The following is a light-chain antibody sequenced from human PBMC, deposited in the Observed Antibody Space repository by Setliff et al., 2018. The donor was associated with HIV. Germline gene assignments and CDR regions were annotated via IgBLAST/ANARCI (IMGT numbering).Light chain of an antibody. CDR3: QQVLSFPLS. CDR2: GAS. Sequence: IQLTQSPSFLSASVGDRVTITCRARQDINNLLVWYQQKPGKGPKLLIYGASTLHSGVPSRFSGGGSGTEFTLTITNLQPEDFADYYCQQVLSFPLSFGQGTRLEIK. J-gene: IGKJ5*01. V-gene: IGKV1-9*01. CDR1: QDINNL.